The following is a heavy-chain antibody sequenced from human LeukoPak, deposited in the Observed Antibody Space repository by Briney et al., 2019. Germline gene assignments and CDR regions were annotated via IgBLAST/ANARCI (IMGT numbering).Heavy chain of an antibody. CDR1: GFTFSNFG. J-gene: IGHJ3*02. CDR3: ARVQYSAYEDAFDI. V-gene: IGHV3-30*02. CDR2: IRFDGTSE. Sequence: GGSLRLSCAASGFTFSNFGMHWVRQAPGRGLEWVAFIRFDGTSEFYADSVKARFTISRDNAKNSLYLQMNSLRAEDTAVYYCARVQYSAYEDAFDIWGQGTMVTVSS. D-gene: IGHD5-12*01.